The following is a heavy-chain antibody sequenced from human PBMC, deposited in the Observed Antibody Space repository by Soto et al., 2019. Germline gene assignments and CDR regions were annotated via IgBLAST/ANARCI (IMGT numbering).Heavy chain of an antibody. Sequence: EVQLVESGGGSAQPGGSLRLSCAASGFSFSSSTMNWVRQAPGKGLEWVSYISSGSTTIYYAESVKGRFTISRDNGKNSLYLQMNSLRDEDTAVYYCVRVRRNDASDYYGMDVWGQGTTVTVSS. D-gene: IGHD1-1*01. J-gene: IGHJ6*02. CDR2: ISSGSTTI. CDR1: GFSFSSST. V-gene: IGHV3-48*02. CDR3: VRVRRNDASDYYGMDV.